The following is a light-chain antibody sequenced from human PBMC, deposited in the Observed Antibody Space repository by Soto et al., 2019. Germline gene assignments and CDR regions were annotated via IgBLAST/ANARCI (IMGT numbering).Light chain of an antibody. CDR2: DAS. CDR3: QQRSNWPPVFT. Sequence: EIVLTQSPAPLSLSPGERATLSCRASQSVSSYLAWYQQTPGQAPRLLIYDASNRATGIPARFSGSGSGTDVTLTISRLEPEDFGVYYCQQRSNWPPVFTFGPGTKVDIK. J-gene: IGKJ3*01. CDR1: QSVSSY. V-gene: IGKV3-11*01.